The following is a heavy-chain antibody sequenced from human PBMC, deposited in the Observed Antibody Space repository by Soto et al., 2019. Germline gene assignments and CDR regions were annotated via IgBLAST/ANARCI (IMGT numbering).Heavy chain of an antibody. J-gene: IGHJ6*02. V-gene: IGHV3-23*01. Sequence: EVQLLESGGGLVQPGGSLRLSCAASGFTFSSYAMSWVRQAPGKGLEWVSAISGSGGSTYYADSVKGRFTISRDSSKNTLYLQMNSLRAEDTAVYYCAKDPEWELPYYYYYGMDVWGQGTTVTVSS. CDR3: AKDPEWELPYYYYYGMDV. D-gene: IGHD1-26*01. CDR1: GFTFSSYA. CDR2: ISGSGGST.